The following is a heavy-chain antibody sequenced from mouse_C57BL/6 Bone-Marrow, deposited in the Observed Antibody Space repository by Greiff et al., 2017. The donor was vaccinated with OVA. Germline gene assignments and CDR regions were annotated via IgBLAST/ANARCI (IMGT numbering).Heavy chain of an antibody. CDR2: IYPRAGST. D-gene: IGHD4-1*01. Sequence: QVQLKQSGPELVKPGASVKLSCKASGYTFTSYDINWVKQRPGRGLEWIGWIYPRAGSTKYNEKFKGKATLTVDTSSSTAYMELHSLTSEDSAVYFCARKDGGNGNWDGAFDYWGQGTTLTVSS. V-gene: IGHV1-85*01. J-gene: IGHJ2*01. CDR3: ARKDGGNGNWDGAFDY. CDR1: GYTFTSYD.